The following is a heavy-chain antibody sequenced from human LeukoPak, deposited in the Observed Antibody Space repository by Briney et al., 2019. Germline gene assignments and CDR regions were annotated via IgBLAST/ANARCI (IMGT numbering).Heavy chain of an antibody. CDR3: ARVAYGNNATPFDH. D-gene: IGHD4-11*01. CDR2: INPNSGDR. CDR1: GYIFTDYY. V-gene: IGHV1-2*06. Sequence: ASVKVSCKASGYIFTDYYIHWVRQAPGQGTEWMGRINPNSGDRDSAQKFQGRVTMTRLTPITTVYMEMRRLTSDDTAVYYCARVAYGNNATPFDHWGQGTLVIVSS. J-gene: IGHJ4*02.